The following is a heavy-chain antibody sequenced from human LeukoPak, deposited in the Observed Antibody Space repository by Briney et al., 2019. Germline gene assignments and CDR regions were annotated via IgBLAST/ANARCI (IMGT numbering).Heavy chain of an antibody. V-gene: IGHV1-18*04. CDR1: GYTFTSYG. D-gene: IGHD3-16*02. CDR3: ARGPREWYDYVWGGYRPVTPPDY. J-gene: IGHJ4*02. CDR2: ISAYNGNT. Sequence: GASVKVSCKASGYTFTSYGISWVRQAPGQGLEWMGWISAYNGNTNYAQKLQGRVTMTTDTSTSTAYMELRSLRSDDTAVYYCARGPREWYDYVWGGYRPVTPPDYWGQGTLVTVSS.